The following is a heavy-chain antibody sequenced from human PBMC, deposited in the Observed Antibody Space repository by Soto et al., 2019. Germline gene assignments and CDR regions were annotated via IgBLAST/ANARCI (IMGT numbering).Heavy chain of an antibody. CDR2: IIPIFGTA. J-gene: IGHJ4*02. CDR3: AQLVGAAVGC. CDR1: GGTFSSYA. V-gene: IGHV1-69*12. Sequence: QVQLVQSGAEVKKPGSSVKVSCKASGGTFSSYAISWVRQAPGQGLEWMGGIIPIFGTANYAQKFQGRVTTXXNEATSTAYMELSSLRSEDTAVYYCAQLVGAAVGCWGQGTLVTVSS. D-gene: IGHD1-26*01.